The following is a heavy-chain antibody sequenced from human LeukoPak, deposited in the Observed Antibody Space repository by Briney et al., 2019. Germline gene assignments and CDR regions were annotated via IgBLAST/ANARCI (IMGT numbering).Heavy chain of an antibody. V-gene: IGHV3-21*04. CDR3: AKGLDFWSGRPDY. J-gene: IGHJ4*02. CDR1: GFTFSSYA. CDR2: ISSSSSYI. D-gene: IGHD3-3*01. Sequence: PGRSLRLSCAASGFTFSSYAMHWVRQAPGKGLEWVSSISSSSSYIYYADSVKGRFTISRDNSKNTLYLQMNSLRAEDTAVYYCAKGLDFWSGRPDYWGQGTLVTVSS.